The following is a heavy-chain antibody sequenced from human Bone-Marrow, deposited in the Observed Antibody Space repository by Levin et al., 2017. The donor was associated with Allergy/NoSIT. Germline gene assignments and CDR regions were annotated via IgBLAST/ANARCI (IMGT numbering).Heavy chain of an antibody. CDR3: AQSRLAQLLLFDIDY. V-gene: IGHV3-23*01. CDR1: GFTFSNYA. Sequence: PGESLKISCAASGFTFSNYAMNWVRQAPGKGLEWVSAISASGGSTYYADSVKGRFTISRDNSKNTLYLQMNSLRADDAAVYYCAQSRLAQLLLFDIDYWGQGTLVTVSS. D-gene: IGHD3-3*01. CDR2: ISASGGST. J-gene: IGHJ4*02.